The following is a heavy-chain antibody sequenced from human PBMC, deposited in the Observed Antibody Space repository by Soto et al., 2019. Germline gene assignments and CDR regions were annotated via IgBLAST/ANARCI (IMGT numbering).Heavy chain of an antibody. Sequence: EVQLLESGGGLVQPGGSLRLSCAASGFTFATYTMSWVRQTPGKGLEWVSAITVSDGRTYYADSVKVRFTISRENSKNTMYLQMTSLGAEDTAVYYCAKNSAATIRVGFDYWGQGTLVTVSS. D-gene: IGHD5-12*01. CDR2: ITVSDGRT. CDR3: AKNSAATIRVGFDY. V-gene: IGHV3-23*01. CDR1: GFTFATYT. J-gene: IGHJ4*02.